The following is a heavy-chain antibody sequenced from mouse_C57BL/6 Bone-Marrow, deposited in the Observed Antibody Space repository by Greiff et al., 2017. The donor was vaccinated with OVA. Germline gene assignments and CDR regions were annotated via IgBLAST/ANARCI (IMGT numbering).Heavy chain of an antibody. CDR3: ARQYYYGRRYAMDY. Sequence: QVQLKESGPGLVAPSQSLSITCTVSGFSLTSYGVHWVRQPPGKGLEWLVVIWSDGSTTYNSALKSRLSISKDNSKSQVFLKMNSLQTDDTAMYYWARQYYYGRRYAMDYWGQGTSVTVSS. V-gene: IGHV2-6-1*01. J-gene: IGHJ4*01. D-gene: IGHD1-1*01. CDR1: GFSLTSYG. CDR2: IWSDGST.